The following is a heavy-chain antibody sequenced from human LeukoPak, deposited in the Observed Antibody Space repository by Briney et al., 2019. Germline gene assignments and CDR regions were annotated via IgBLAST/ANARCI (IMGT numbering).Heavy chain of an antibody. CDR3: ARGLGLTAVTEHYFDY. V-gene: IGHV4-59*08. Sequence: SETLSLTCTVSGDSVSIYYWSWIRQPPGKGLEWIGYISYSGSTDYNPSLKSRVTISVDTSKNQLSLKLSSVTAADTAVYYCARGLGLTAVTEHYFDYWGQGTLVTVSS. D-gene: IGHD4-17*01. CDR1: GDSVSIYY. J-gene: IGHJ4*02. CDR2: ISYSGST.